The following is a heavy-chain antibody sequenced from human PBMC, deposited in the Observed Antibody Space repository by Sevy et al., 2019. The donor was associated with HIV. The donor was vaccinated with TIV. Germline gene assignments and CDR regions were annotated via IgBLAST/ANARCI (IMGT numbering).Heavy chain of an antibody. J-gene: IGHJ5*02. D-gene: IGHD2-15*01. CDR2: IRSKAYGGTT. CDR3: TRAYCSGGSCYGWFDP. Sequence: GGSLRLSCTASGFTFGDYAMSWFRQAPGKGLEWVGFIRSKAYGGTTEYAASVKSRLTISRDDSKSIAYLQMNSLKTEDTAVYYCTRAYCSGGSCYGWFDPWGQGTLVTVSS. V-gene: IGHV3-49*03. CDR1: GFTFGDYA.